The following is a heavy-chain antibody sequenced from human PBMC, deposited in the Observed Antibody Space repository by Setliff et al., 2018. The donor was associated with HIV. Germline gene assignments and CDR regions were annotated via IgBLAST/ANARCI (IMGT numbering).Heavy chain of an antibody. V-gene: IGHV3-7*01. CDR2: INQVESEK. J-gene: IGHJ4*02. D-gene: IGHD3-22*01. CDR1: GFTFSSFW. Sequence: GGSLRLSCAASGFTFSSFWMSWVRQAPGKGLEWVANINQVESEKYYVDSVKGRFTISRDNAKNSLYLQMNSLGVEDTAIYYCARAQDSYYDSSGYSFDSWGQGSLVTVSS. CDR3: ARAQDSYYDSSGYSFDS.